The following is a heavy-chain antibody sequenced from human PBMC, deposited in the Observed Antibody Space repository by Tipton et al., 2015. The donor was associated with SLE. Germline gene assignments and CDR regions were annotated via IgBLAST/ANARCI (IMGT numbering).Heavy chain of an antibody. J-gene: IGHJ4*02. V-gene: IGHV4-59*12. D-gene: IGHD3-22*01. CDR1: GGSIRTYY. CDR2: IYHTGST. Sequence: GLVKPSETLSLTCTVSGGSIRTYYWSWMRQPPKQGLEWIGWIYHTGSTDYNPSLKSRVTISLDRSNNQVSLKVNSMTAADTAVYHCARGYYESNGYYSFDYWGLGSLVTVSS. CDR3: ARGYYESNGYYSFDY.